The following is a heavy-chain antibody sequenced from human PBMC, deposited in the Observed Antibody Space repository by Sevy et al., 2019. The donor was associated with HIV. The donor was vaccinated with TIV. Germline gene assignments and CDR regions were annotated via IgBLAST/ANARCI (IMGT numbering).Heavy chain of an antibody. D-gene: IGHD3-22*01. CDR3: ARGRYYYDSSGYHNWFDP. CDR1: GGSFSGYY. Sequence: SETLSLTCAVYGGSFSGYYWSWIRQPPGKGLEWIGEINHIGSTNYNPSLKSRVTISVDTSKNQFSLKLSSVTAADTAVYYCARGRYYYDSSGYHNWFDPWGQGTLVTVSS. V-gene: IGHV4-34*01. CDR2: INHIGST. J-gene: IGHJ5*02.